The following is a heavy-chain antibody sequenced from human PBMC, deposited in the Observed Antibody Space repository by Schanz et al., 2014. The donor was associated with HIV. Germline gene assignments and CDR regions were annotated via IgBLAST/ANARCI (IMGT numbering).Heavy chain of an antibody. CDR1: GYSFTSYD. Sequence: QVPLVQSGAEVQKPGASVKVSCKASGYSFTSYDINWVRQATGQGLEWMGWVNPESGNTGYAQKFQGRVTMTRDTSKSTAYMDLSSLRSEDTAVYYCARRRSEIVPAAIVLHYYYGFDVWGQGTTVTVS. CDR2: VNPESGNT. V-gene: IGHV1-8*02. J-gene: IGHJ6*02. D-gene: IGHD2-2*02. CDR3: ARRRSEIVPAAIVLHYYYGFDV.